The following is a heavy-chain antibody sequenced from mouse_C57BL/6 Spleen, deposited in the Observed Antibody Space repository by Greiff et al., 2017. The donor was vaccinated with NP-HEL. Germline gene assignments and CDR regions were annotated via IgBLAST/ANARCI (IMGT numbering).Heavy chain of an antibody. CDR3: ARFGGRGPYYYAMDY. V-gene: IGHV1-61*01. Sequence: QVQLQQPGAELVRPGSSVKLSCKASGYTFTSYWMDWVKQRPGQGLEWIGNIYPSDSETHYNQKFKDKATLTVDKSSSTAYMQLSSLTSEDSAVYYCARFGGRGPYYYAMDYWGQGTSVTVSS. CDR1: GYTFTSYW. J-gene: IGHJ4*01. CDR2: IYPSDSET. D-gene: IGHD3-1*01.